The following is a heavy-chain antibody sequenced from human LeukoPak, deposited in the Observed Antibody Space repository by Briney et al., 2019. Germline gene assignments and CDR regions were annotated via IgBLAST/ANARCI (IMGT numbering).Heavy chain of an antibody. Sequence: PGESLKISCKGSGYNFTNNWIGWVRQMAGKGLEWMGNIYPGDSDTRYSPSFQGQVTISADQSISTAYLRWSSLKASDTGMYYCARPAPYHFDSSGSRGHDGFDFWGRGTMVTVSS. CDR1: GYNFTNNW. CDR3: ARPAPYHFDSSGSRGHDGFDF. V-gene: IGHV5-51*01. J-gene: IGHJ3*01. CDR2: IYPGDSDT. D-gene: IGHD3-22*01.